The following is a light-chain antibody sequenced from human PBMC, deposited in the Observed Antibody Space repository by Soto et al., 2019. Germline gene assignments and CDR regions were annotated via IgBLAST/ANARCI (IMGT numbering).Light chain of an antibody. V-gene: IGLV2-14*01. CDR3: SSYTSTTTVV. Sequence: QSALTQPASVSGSPGQSITISCTGSTNDIGRYNYVSWYQQHPAKAPKLLIYEVFNRPSGISNRFSGSKSDNTASLTIPGLQAEDEGHYYCSSYTSTTTVVFGGGTKVTVL. CDR1: TNDIGRYNY. CDR2: EVF. J-gene: IGLJ2*01.